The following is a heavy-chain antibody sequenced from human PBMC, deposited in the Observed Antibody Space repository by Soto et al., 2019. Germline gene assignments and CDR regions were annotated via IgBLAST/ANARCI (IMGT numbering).Heavy chain of an antibody. V-gene: IGHV3-74*01. Sequence: WLCXRLSGSFSVCTFMVYCMHLFRQAPGKGPVLVSRLNPNGTFTTNADPVKGRFTISRDNAKNTVYLQMNSLRADDTAVYHSARGGNSKTYWGLFYKCGQGPLVNVYS. CDR2: LNPNGTFT. CDR3: ARGGNSKTYWGLFYK. D-gene: IGHD7-27*01. CDR1: VCTFMVYC. J-gene: IGHJ4*02.